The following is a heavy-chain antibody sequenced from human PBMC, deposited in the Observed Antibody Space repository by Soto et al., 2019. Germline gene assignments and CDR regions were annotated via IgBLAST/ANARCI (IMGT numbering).Heavy chain of an antibody. CDR2: IYSNGDT. V-gene: IGHV3-53*02. Sequence: EVQLVETGGGLIQPGGSLRLSCAASRFSVGSNYMTWVRQSPGKGLEWVSLIYSNGDTDYADSVKGRFSISRDNFKNTLYLQMNNLRAEDTAVYHCARKSDSSPVPEADGVWGRGTLVTVSS. J-gene: IGHJ4*02. CDR1: RFSVGSNY. D-gene: IGHD2-8*01. CDR3: ARKSDSSPVPEADGV.